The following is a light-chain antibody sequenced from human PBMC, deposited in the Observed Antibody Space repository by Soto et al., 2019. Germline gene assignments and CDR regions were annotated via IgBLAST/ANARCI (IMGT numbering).Light chain of an antibody. V-gene: IGLV2-14*01. CDR3: SSYTNINTRACV. Sequence: QSALTQPASVSGSPGQSITISCTGTSGDIGSYNRVSWYQQHPGKAPKLTIYEVTDRPSGVSNRLSGSKSGNTASLTISGLQAEDEAEYYCSSYTNINTRACVFGTGTKVTVL. CDR2: EVT. CDR1: SGDIGSYNR. J-gene: IGLJ1*01.